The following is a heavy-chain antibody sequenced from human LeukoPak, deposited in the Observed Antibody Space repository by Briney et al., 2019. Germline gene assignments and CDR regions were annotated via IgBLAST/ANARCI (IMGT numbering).Heavy chain of an antibody. J-gene: IGHJ4*02. D-gene: IGHD3-22*01. Sequence: GGSLRLSCAASGFTFSNYAMTWVRQAPGKGLEWVSSVGGSAGSTYYADSVKGRFTISRDNSKNTLYLQMNSLRAEDTAVYYCAKAEPYDSSGYLDYSGQGTLVTVCS. V-gene: IGHV3-23*01. CDR3: AKAEPYDSSGYLDY. CDR2: VGGSAGST. CDR1: GFTFSNYA.